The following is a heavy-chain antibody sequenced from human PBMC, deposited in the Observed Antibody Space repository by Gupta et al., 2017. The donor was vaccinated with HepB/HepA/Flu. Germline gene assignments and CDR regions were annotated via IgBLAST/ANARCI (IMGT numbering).Heavy chain of an antibody. CDR1: GFTFRSYW. J-gene: IGHJ6*02. V-gene: IGHV3-7*01. D-gene: IGHD4-17*01. Sequence: EVQLVESGGGWVQPGGSLRLSCAAAGFTFRSYWMSWVRQAPGKGLEWVANIKQDGSEKYYVDSVKGRFTISRDNAKNSLYLQMNSLRAEDTAVYYCARDRVYGEDYYYGMDVWGQGTTVTVSS. CDR2: IKQDGSEK. CDR3: ARDRVYGEDYYYGMDV.